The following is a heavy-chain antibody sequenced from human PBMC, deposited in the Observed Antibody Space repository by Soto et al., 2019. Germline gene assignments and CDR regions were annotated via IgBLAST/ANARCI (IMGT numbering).Heavy chain of an antibody. CDR2: ISAYNGKT. J-gene: IGHJ1*01. CDR3: AREANCGSDCYSPAGYSQH. V-gene: IGHV1-18*04. Sequence: ASVKVSCKASGYTFSNYGISWVRQAPGQGLEWMGWISAYNGKTYDAERLQGRVTMTTDTSTSTAYMELRSLRSDDTAVYYCAREANCGSDCYSPAGYSQHWGQGTLLTVSS. CDR1: GYTFSNYG. D-gene: IGHD2-21*02.